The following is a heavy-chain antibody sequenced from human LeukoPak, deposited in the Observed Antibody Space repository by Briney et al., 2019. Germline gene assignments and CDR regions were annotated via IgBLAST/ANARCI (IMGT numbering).Heavy chain of an antibody. D-gene: IGHD6-13*01. CDR3: ARVTYPLVPENVYY. CDR2: ISSSSSYI. V-gene: IGHV3-21*01. Sequence: SGGSLRLSCAASGFTFSSYSMKWVRQAPGKGLEWVSSISSSSSYIYYADSVKGRFTISRDNAKNLLYLQMNSLRAEDTAVYYCARVTYPLVPENVYYQGPGTLVTVSS. CDR1: GFTFSSYS. J-gene: IGHJ4*02.